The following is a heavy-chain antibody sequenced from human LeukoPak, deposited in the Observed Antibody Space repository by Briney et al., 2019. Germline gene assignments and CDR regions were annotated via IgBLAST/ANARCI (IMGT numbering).Heavy chain of an antibody. D-gene: IGHD2-15*01. J-gene: IGHJ4*02. CDR3: ARDVAAAASHLDY. CDR2: ISTRGNTV. V-gene: IGHV3-48*03. Sequence: GGSLRLSCAASGFTFSSYEMNWVRQAPGKGLEWVSYISTRGNTVYYADSVKGRFTISRDNAKNSLYPQMDSLRAEDTGLYYCARDVAAAASHLDYWGQGTLVTVSS. CDR1: GFTFSSYE.